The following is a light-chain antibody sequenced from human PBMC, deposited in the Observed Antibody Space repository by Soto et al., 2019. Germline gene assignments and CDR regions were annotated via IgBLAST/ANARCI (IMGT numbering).Light chain of an antibody. Sequence: QSALTQPASVSGSPGQSITIFCTGTSSDVGNYNLVSWYQQHPGKAPKLMIYEGTKRPSGVSNRFSGSKSGNTASLTISGLQAEDEADYYCCSYAGSSFYVFGTGTKSPS. CDR3: CSYAGSSFYV. CDR1: SSDVGNYNL. V-gene: IGLV2-23*01. CDR2: EGT. J-gene: IGLJ1*01.